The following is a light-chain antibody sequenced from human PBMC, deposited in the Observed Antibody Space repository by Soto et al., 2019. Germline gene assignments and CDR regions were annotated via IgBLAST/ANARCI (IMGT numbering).Light chain of an antibody. CDR1: SSDVGGYNY. CDR2: EVY. CDR3: SSYVGTNSYV. Sequence: QSVLTQPPSASGSPGQSVTISCTGTSSDVGGYNYVSWYQHHPGKAPKLIIYEVYKRPSGVPDRFSGSKSGNTAALTVAGLQAEDEADYYCSSYVGTNSYVFGNETQLTVL. V-gene: IGLV2-8*01. J-gene: IGLJ1*01.